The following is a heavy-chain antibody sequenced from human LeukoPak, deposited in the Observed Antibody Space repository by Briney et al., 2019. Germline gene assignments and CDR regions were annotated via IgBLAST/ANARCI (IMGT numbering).Heavy chain of an antibody. CDR2: TYYRSKWYY. J-gene: IGHJ4*02. V-gene: IGHV6-1*01. CDR3: ARDQRSAAASPFDY. Sequence: SQTLSLTCAISGDSVSSSRAAWNWIRRSPSRGLEWLGRTYYRSKWYYDYAESVKSRITIDPDTSKNRMSLQLNSVTPEDTAVYYCARDQRSAAASPFDYWGLGTLVTVSS. CDR1: GDSVSSSRAA. D-gene: IGHD2-2*01.